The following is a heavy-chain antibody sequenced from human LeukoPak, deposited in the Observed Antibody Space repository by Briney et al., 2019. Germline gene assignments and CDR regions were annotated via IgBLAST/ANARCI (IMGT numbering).Heavy chain of an antibody. J-gene: IGHJ4*02. Sequence: GASVKVSCKASGYTFTDYYIHWVRQAPGQGLEWMGWINPKSGGRSYAQRFQGRVTMTRDTSISTAYMELSRLRSDDTAVYYCATGERLVPAALWFHYWGEGTLVSVSS. CDR2: INPKSGGR. CDR3: ATGERLVPAALWFHY. V-gene: IGHV1-2*02. D-gene: IGHD2-2*01. CDR1: GYTFTDYY.